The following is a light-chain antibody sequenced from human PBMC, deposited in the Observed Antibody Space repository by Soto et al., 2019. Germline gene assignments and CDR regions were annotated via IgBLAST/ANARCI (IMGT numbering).Light chain of an antibody. CDR1: SSDIGAYNY. CDR2: EVS. Sequence: QSALTQPPSASGSPGQSVTISCTGTSSDIGAYNYVSWYQQHPGKAPKLMISEVSKRPSGVPDRFSGSKSGNTASLTVSGLQAEDEADYFCSSYAGSNNFVLFGGGTKVTVL. V-gene: IGLV2-8*01. J-gene: IGLJ2*01. CDR3: SSYAGSNNFVL.